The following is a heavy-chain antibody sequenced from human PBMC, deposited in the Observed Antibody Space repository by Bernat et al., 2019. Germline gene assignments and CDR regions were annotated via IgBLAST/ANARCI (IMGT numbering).Heavy chain of an antibody. CDR3: ASGSGNLYYYGMDD. Sequence: QVQLVQSGAEVKKPGASVKVSCKASGYTSTSYGISWVRQATGQGLEWMGWISAYNGNTNYAQKLQGRVTMTTDTSTSTAYMELRGLRSDDTAVYYCASGSGNLYYYGMDDWGQGTTVTVSS. D-gene: IGHD3-10*01. CDR1: GYTSTSYG. J-gene: IGHJ6*02. CDR2: ISAYNGNT. V-gene: IGHV1-18*01.